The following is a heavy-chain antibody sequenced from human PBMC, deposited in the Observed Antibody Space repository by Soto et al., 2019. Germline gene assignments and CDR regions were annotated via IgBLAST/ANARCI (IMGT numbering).Heavy chain of an antibody. CDR1: GGSISSYY. J-gene: IGHJ5*02. Sequence: SETLSLTCTVSGGSISSYYWSWIRQHPGKGLEWFGYIYYSGSTYYNPSLKSRVTISVDTSKNQFSLKLSSVTAADTAVYYCASITYYDFWSGYYTPVNWFDPWGQGTLVTVSS. D-gene: IGHD3-3*01. CDR2: IYYSGST. CDR3: ASITYYDFWSGYYTPVNWFDP. V-gene: IGHV4-59*06.